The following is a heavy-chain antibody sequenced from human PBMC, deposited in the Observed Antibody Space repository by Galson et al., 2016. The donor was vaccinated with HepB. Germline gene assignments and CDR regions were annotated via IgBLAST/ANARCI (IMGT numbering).Heavy chain of an antibody. CDR1: GYTFTGNY. CDR3: ARESGGVSFAY. V-gene: IGHV1-2*06. Sequence: SVKVSCKASGYTFTGNYIHWMRQAPGQGLEWMGRINPNTGVADSAQQFQGRVTMTRDTSTTTVYMDLDSLRFGDTATYFCARESGGVSFAYWGQGTLVTVSS. D-gene: IGHD3-3*01. J-gene: IGHJ4*02. CDR2: INPNTGVA.